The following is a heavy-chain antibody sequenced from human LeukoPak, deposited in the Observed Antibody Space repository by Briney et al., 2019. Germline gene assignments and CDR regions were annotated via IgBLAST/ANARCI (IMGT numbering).Heavy chain of an antibody. CDR2: IDPSGSTT. Sequence: ASVKVSCKTSGYTFSRYYMNWVRQAPGQGLERMGIIDPSGSTTSYAPKFQGRLTMTRDTSTSTDYMELTGLTSEDTAVYYCARPPRPFYYYYMAIWGTGTTVTVSS. CDR3: ARPPRPFYYYYMAI. CDR1: GYTFSRYY. J-gene: IGHJ6*03. V-gene: IGHV1-46*03.